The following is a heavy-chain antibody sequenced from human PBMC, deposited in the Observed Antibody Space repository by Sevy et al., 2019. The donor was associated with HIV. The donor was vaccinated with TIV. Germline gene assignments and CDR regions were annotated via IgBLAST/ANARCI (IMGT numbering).Heavy chain of an antibody. V-gene: IGHV1-2*06. Sequence: ASVNVSCKASGYTFTGYYMHWVRQAPGQGLEWMGRINPNSGGTNYAQKFQGRVTMTRDTSISTAYMELSRLRSDDTAVYYCARAGIVLMVYALPASYGMDVWGQGTTVTVS. CDR1: GYTFTGYY. D-gene: IGHD2-8*01. CDR2: INPNSGGT. J-gene: IGHJ6*02. CDR3: ARAGIVLMVYALPASYGMDV.